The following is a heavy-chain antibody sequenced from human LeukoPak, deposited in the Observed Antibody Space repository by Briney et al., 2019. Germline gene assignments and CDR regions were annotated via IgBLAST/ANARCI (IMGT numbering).Heavy chain of an antibody. CDR2: ISRSGSTI. Sequence: PGRSLRLSLSVAAFTVGSYETNSVRQAPGKRLGWVSYISRSGSTIYYADSVKGRFTISRDNAKNSVYLQMNGLRVEDTAVYYCASLYSSSWYGGGYWGQGTLVTVSS. CDR3: ASLYSSSWYGGGY. CDR1: AFTVGSYE. V-gene: IGHV3-48*03. D-gene: IGHD6-13*01. J-gene: IGHJ4*02.